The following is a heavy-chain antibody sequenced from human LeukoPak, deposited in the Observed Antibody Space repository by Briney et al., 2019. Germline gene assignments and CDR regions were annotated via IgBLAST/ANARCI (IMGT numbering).Heavy chain of an antibody. Sequence: GGSLRLSCAASGFTFSSYWMSWVRQAPGKGLEWVANINKDGGEKYYVDSVKGRFTISRDNAKNSLYLQMDSLRAEDTAVYYCARDFDRAGDYHHFDYWGQGTLVTVSS. D-gene: IGHD3-9*01. CDR3: ARDFDRAGDYHHFDY. CDR2: INKDGGEK. J-gene: IGHJ4*02. V-gene: IGHV3-7*01. CDR1: GFTFSSYW.